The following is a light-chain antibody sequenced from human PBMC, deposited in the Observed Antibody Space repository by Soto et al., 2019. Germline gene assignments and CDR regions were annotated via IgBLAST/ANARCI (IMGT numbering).Light chain of an antibody. V-gene: IGLV2-8*01. Sequence: QSALTQPPSASGSPGQSVTISCTGTSSDVGGYNYVSWYQQHPGKVPKLMIYEVSKRPSGVPDRFSGSKSGNTASLTVSGLQAEDEADYYGSSYAGSNNLVFGGGTKLTVL. CDR1: SSDVGGYNY. CDR3: SSYAGSNNLV. J-gene: IGLJ2*01. CDR2: EVS.